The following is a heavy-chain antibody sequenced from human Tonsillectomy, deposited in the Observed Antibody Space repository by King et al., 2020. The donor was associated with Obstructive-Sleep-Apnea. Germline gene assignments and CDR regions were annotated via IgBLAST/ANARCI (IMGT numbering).Heavy chain of an antibody. Sequence: VTLKESGPALVKPTQTLTLTCTFSGFSLTTSGMCVNWIRQPPGKALEWLARIDWDDDKYYITSLKTRLTISKDTSKNQVVLTMTNMDPMDTATYYCARMRVDYGDFDRWGQGTLVTVSS. CDR2: IDWDDDK. CDR1: GFSLTTSGMC. D-gene: IGHD4-17*01. V-gene: IGHV2-70*11. CDR3: ARMRVDYGDFDR. J-gene: IGHJ5*02.